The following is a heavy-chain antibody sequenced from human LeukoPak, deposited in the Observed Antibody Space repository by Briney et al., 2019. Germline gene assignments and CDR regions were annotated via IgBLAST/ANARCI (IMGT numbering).Heavy chain of an antibody. V-gene: IGHV3-23*01. Sequence: PGGSLRLSCATSGFTFSIYSMSWVRQAPGKGLEWVSIVSKTGAYTYYADSVNGRFTVSRDNSDNTLYLQMRSLRAEDTAIYYCTSQTYSGSEKYYFDCWGQGTLVTVSS. CDR1: GFTFSIYS. CDR2: VSKTGAYT. CDR3: TSQTYSGSEKYYFDC. J-gene: IGHJ4*02. D-gene: IGHD1-26*01.